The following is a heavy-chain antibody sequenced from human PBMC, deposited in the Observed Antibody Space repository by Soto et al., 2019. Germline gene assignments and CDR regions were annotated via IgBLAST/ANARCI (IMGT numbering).Heavy chain of an antibody. J-gene: IGHJ3*02. CDR1: GFTFSGSA. D-gene: IGHD7-27*01. CDR3: SRSSKTGDDAFDI. Sequence: GGSLRLSCAASGFTFSGSAMHWVRQASGKGLEWVGRIRSKAYSYATAYGASVKGRFTLSRDDSKNTAHLQMNSLKSEDTAVYYCSRSSKTGDDAFDIWGQGTMVTV. V-gene: IGHV3-73*01. CDR2: IRSKAYSYAT.